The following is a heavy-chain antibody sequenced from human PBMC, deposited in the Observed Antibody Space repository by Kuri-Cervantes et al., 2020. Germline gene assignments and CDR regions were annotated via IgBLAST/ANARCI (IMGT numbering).Heavy chain of an antibody. V-gene: IGHV1-69*13. CDR2: IIPIFGTA. Sequence: SVKVSCKASGGTFSSYAISWVRQAPGQGLEWMGGIIPIFGTANYAQKFQGRVTITADESTSTAYMELSSLRSEDTAVYYCARWAPPRVVPAARGGVGFEPWGQGTLVTVSS. D-gene: IGHD2-2*01. CDR1: GGTFSSYA. CDR3: ARWAPPRVVPAARGGVGFEP. J-gene: IGHJ5*02.